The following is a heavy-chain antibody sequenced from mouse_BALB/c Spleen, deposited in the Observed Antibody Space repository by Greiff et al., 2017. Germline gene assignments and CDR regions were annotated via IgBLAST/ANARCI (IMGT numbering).Heavy chain of an antibody. CDR1: GYSFTSYY. Sequence: EVQLQESGPELMKPGASVKISCKASGYSFTSYYMHWVKQSHGKSLEWIGYIDPFNGGTSYNQKFKGKATLTVDKSSSTAYMHLSRLTSEDSAVYYCARDYYGSSLFAYWGQGTLVTVSA. D-gene: IGHD1-1*01. CDR2: IDPFNGGT. CDR3: ARDYYGSSLFAY. J-gene: IGHJ3*01. V-gene: IGHV1S135*01.